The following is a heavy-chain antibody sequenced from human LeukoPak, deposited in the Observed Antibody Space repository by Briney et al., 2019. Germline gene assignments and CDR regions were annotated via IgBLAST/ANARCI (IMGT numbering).Heavy chain of an antibody. Sequence: GGSLRLSCAASGFTFSSYSMNWVRQAPGKGLEWVSYISSSSSTIYYADSVKGRFTISRDNAKNSLYLQMNSLRAEDTAVYYCARSGLEILYSSGWYGGSFDYWGQGTLVTVSS. CDR1: GFTFSSYS. CDR3: ARSGLEILYSSGWYGGSFDY. CDR2: ISSSSSTI. D-gene: IGHD6-19*01. V-gene: IGHV3-48*04. J-gene: IGHJ4*02.